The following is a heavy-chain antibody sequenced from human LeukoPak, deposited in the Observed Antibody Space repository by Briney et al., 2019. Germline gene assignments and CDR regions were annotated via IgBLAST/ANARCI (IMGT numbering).Heavy chain of an antibody. V-gene: IGHV4-59*01. CDR1: GGSISSYY. Sequence: PSETLSLTCTVSGGSISSYYWSWIRQPPGKGLEWIGYIYYSGSTNYNPSLKSRVTISVDTSKNQFSLKLSSVTAADTAVYYCARGGAQLAFGYWGQGTLVTVSS. CDR3: ARGGAQLAFGY. J-gene: IGHJ4*02. CDR2: IYYSGST. D-gene: IGHD2-15*01.